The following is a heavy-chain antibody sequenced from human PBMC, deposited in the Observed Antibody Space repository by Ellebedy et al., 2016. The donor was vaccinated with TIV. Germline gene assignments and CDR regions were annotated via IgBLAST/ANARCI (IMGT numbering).Heavy chain of an antibody. V-gene: IGHV3-74*01. CDR1: GFTFSSYA. CDR2: ISSDERST. J-gene: IGHJ3*02. Sequence: GESLKISCAASGFTFSSYAMSWVRQAPGKGLVWVSRISSDERSTSYADSVKGRCTISRDNAKNTVYLQMNSLRVEDTAVYYCARGKDAFDIWGQGTMVTVST. CDR3: ARGKDAFDI.